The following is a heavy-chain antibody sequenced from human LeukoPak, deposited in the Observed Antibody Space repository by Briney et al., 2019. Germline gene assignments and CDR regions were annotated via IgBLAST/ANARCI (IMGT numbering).Heavy chain of an antibody. J-gene: IGHJ4*02. V-gene: IGHV1-46*01. CDR2: IYSGNGGT. Sequence: EASVKVSCKTSGYTFTSYHIHWVRQAPGQGPEWMGTIYSGNGGTNYAQMFRGRITMTGDTSTSTVYMELSSLTSADTAVYFCARDPPRACSFDFWGQGTLVTVSS. CDR1: GYTFTSYH. D-gene: IGHD3-10*02. CDR3: ARDPPRACSFDF.